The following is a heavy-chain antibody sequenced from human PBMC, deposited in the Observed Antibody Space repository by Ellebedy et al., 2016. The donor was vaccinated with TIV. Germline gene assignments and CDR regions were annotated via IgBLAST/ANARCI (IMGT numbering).Heavy chain of an antibody. Sequence: GESLKISCAASGFTFSNYWMHLVRQAPGTVLVWVSRITSDGTDRSYADSVKGRFTISRDNAKNTLYLQMNLLRAEDTAVYYCARVGAVAGTNHYYDMDVWGQGTTVTVSS. V-gene: IGHV3-74*01. J-gene: IGHJ6*02. CDR2: ITSDGTDR. CDR3: ARVGAVAGTNHYYDMDV. CDR1: GFTFSNYW. D-gene: IGHD6-19*01.